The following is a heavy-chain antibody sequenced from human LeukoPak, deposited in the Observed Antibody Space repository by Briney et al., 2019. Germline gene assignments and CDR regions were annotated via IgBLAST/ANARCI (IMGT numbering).Heavy chain of an antibody. J-gene: IGHJ4*02. CDR1: GGSISSYY. D-gene: IGHD6-19*01. Sequence: PSETLSLTCTVSGGSISSYYWSWIRQPPGKGLEWFGYIYYSGSTNYNPSLKSRVTISVDTSKNQFSLKLSSVTAADTAVYYCARVRIAVTSFDYWGQGTLVTVSS. CDR2: IYYSGST. V-gene: IGHV4-59*12. CDR3: ARVRIAVTSFDY.